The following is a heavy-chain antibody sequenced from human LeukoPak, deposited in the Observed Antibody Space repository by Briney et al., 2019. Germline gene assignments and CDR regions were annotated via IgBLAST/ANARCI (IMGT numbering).Heavy chain of an antibody. J-gene: IGHJ4*02. V-gene: IGHV4-59*01. CDR3: AKDSSTWGNLAGHFDS. CDR2: IYYSGST. D-gene: IGHD6-13*01. Sequence: PSETLSLTCTVSGGSISTYYWSWIRQPPGKGLEWIGYIYYSGSTNYNPSLKSRVTISVDTSKNQFSLKVSSVTAADTAVYYCAKDSSTWGNLAGHFDSWGQGTLVTVSS. CDR1: GGSISTYY.